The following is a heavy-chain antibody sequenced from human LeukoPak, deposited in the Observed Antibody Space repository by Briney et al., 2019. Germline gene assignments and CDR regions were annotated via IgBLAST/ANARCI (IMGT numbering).Heavy chain of an antibody. D-gene: IGHD1-26*01. CDR3: ARHQIVGATRSSFDH. CDR1: GYSFTTYC. V-gene: IGHV5-51*01. J-gene: IGHJ4*02. CDR2: MYPGDSDT. Sequence: GESLKISCKGPGYSFTTYCIGWVRQMPGKGLDWMGIMYPGDSDTRYSPSFQGQVTISADKSISTAYLQWSSLKASDNAMYYCARHQIVGATRSSFDHWGQGSLVTVSS.